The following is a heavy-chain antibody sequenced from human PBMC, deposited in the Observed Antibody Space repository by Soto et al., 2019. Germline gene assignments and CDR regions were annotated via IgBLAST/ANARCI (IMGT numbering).Heavy chain of an antibody. J-gene: IGHJ6*02. Sequence: SVKVSCKASGGTFSSYAISWVRQAPGQGLEWMGGIIPIFGTANYAQKFQGRVTITADESTSTAYMELSSLRSEDTAVYYCARVYVAIFGAPSGMHVWGQGTTVTVSS. CDR1: GGTFSSYA. D-gene: IGHD3-3*01. CDR3: ARVYVAIFGAPSGMHV. V-gene: IGHV1-69*13. CDR2: IIPIFGTA.